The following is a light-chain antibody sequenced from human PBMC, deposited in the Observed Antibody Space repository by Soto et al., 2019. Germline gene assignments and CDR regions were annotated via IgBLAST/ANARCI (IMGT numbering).Light chain of an antibody. CDR3: QKYNTAPLN. V-gene: IGKV1-27*01. CDR2: GAS. Sequence: DIQMTQSPLSLSASVVDIVSITFRSSQGIGNYLAWFQQKPGRVPKLLIYGASALQTGVPSRFSGSGYGTEFTLTISSLQPEDVATYYCQKYNTAPLNFGGGTKVDIK. J-gene: IGKJ4*01. CDR1: QGIGNY.